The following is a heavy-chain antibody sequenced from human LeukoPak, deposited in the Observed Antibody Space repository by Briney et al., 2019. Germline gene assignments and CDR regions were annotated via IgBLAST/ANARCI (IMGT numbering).Heavy chain of an antibody. Sequence: PSETLSLTCTVSGGSISSYYWSWIRQPAGKGLEWIGRIYTSGSTNYNPSLKSRVTISVDTSKNQFSLTLSSVTAADTAVYYCAGDLNWYIGALFDYWGQGTLVTVSS. J-gene: IGHJ4*02. CDR1: GGSISSYY. CDR3: AGDLNWYIGALFDY. D-gene: IGHD1-26*01. CDR2: IYTSGST. V-gene: IGHV4-4*07.